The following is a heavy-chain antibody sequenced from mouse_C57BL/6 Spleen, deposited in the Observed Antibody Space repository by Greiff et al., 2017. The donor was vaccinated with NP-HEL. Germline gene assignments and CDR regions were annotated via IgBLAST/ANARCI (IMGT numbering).Heavy chain of an antibody. CDR3: ALTTVVAYPDAMDY. J-gene: IGHJ4*01. D-gene: IGHD1-1*01. CDR2: IYPGSGST. V-gene: IGHV1-55*01. CDR1: GYTFTSYW. Sequence: VQLQQSGAELVKPGASVKMSCKASGYTFTSYWITWVKQRPGQGLEWIGDIYPGSGSTNYNEKFKSKGTLTVDTSSSTAYMQLSSLTSEDSAVYYCALTTVVAYPDAMDYWGQGTSVTVSS.